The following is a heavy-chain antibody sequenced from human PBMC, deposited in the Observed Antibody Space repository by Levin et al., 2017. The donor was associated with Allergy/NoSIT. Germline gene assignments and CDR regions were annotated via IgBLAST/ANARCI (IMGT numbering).Heavy chain of an antibody. Sequence: GESLKISCAASGFTFSSFAMSWVRQAPGKGLEWVSTISGGGESPWYADSVKGRFTISRDNSENTLYLQMKSLRAEDTAVYYCAKDNYGSRAFDLWGQGTMVTVSS. V-gene: IGHV3-23*01. CDR2: ISGGGESP. CDR1: GFTFSSFA. J-gene: IGHJ3*01. D-gene: IGHD4-17*01. CDR3: AKDNYGSRAFDL.